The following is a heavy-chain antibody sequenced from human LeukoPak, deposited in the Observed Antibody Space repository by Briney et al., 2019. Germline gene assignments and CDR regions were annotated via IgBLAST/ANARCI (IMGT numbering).Heavy chain of an antibody. J-gene: IGHJ5*02. D-gene: IGHD3-3*01. CDR3: ARDLNYDFWSGKSSFDP. Sequence: SETLSLTCAVSGYSITSGYYWGWIRQPPGKGLEWIGSLFRGGGTYYKPSLESRATISVDTSKNHLSLELTSVTASDTAVYYCARDLNYDFWSGKSSFDPWGQGTLIIVSS. V-gene: IGHV4-38-2*01. CDR1: GYSITSGYY. CDR2: LFRGGGT.